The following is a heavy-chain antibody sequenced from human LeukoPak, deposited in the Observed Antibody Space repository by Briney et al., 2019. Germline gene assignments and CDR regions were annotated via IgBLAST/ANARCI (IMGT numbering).Heavy chain of an antibody. CDR3: ARVSSGYYDIDY. CDR2: IYYSGST. D-gene: IGHD3-22*01. J-gene: IGHJ4*02. Sequence: SETLSLTCTVSGGSISSYYWSWIRQPPGKGLEWIGYIYYSGSTNYNPSLKSRVTISVDTSKNQFSLKLSSVTAADTAVYYCARVSSGYYDIDYWGQGTLVTVSS. V-gene: IGHV4-59*08. CDR1: GGSISSYY.